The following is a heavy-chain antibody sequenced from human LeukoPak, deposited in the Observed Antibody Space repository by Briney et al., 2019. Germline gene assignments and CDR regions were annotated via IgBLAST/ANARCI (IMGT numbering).Heavy chain of an antibody. CDR3: GLYYYDSSGYQAAFDI. J-gene: IGHJ3*02. CDR2: IYHSGST. Sequence: PSETLSLTCTVSGYSISSGYYWGWIRQPPGKGLEWIGSIYHSGSTYYNPSLKSRVTISVDTSKNQFSLKLSSVTAADTAVYYCGLYYYDSSGYQAAFDIWGQGTMVTVSS. CDR1: GYSISSGYY. D-gene: IGHD3-22*01. V-gene: IGHV4-38-2*02.